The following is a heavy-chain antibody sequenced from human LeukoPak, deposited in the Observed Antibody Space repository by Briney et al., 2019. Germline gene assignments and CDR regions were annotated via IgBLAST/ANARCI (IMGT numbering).Heavy chain of an antibody. Sequence: PSETRSLTCAVSGVSISSSEWWIWVRQPPGQGLEWIGEIHRDGRTRYNPSLKTRVTMSMDYSKNQFSLSVTSVTAADTAQYYCGKTDIYFNPIDYWGPGSLVTVSS. CDR1: GVSISSSEW. J-gene: IGHJ4*01. CDR2: IHRDGRT. D-gene: IGHD3-9*01. V-gene: IGHV4-4*02. CDR3: GKTDIYFNPIDY.